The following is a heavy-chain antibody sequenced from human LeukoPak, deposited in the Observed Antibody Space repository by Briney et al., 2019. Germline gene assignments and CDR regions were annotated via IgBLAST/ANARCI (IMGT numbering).Heavy chain of an antibody. V-gene: IGHV3-7*01. CDR3: ASNYGSGSYYHI. D-gene: IGHD3-10*01. CDR1: GFTFSSYW. J-gene: IGHJ4*02. CDR2: IKGDGSEK. Sequence: PRGSLRLSCAASGFTFSSYWMSWVRQAPGKGLEWVANIKGDGSEKYYVDSVKGRFSISRDNAKNFLYLQVNSLRAEDTAVYYCASNYGSGSYYHIWGQGTLVTVSS.